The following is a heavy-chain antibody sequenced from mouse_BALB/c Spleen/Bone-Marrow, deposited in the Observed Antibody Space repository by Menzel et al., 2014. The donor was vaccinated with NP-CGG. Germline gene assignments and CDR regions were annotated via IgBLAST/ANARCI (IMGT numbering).Heavy chain of an antibody. Sequence: QVQLQQPGPGLVQPSQSLSITCTVSGFSLTSYGVHWVRQSPGKGLEWLGVIWSGGSTDYNAAFITRLSISKDNSKSQIFFKMNSLQANDTAIYYCARNRDYRYDAYFDYWGQGTTLTVSS. V-gene: IGHV2-2*02. J-gene: IGHJ2*01. D-gene: IGHD2-14*01. CDR3: ARNRDYRYDAYFDY. CDR2: IWSGGST. CDR1: GFSLTSYG.